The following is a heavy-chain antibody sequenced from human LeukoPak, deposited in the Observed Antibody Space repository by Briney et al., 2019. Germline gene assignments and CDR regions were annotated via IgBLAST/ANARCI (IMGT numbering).Heavy chain of an antibody. Sequence: GESLKISFQASGYSFTNYWIGWVRQMPGKSLEWMGIIYPADSDTRYSPSFQGQVTISADKSINTAYLQWNSLKASDTAMYYCARRLYGWYYFDYWGQGTLVTVFS. D-gene: IGHD6-19*01. CDR2: IYPADSDT. CDR3: ARRLYGWYYFDY. J-gene: IGHJ4*02. V-gene: IGHV5-51*01. CDR1: GYSFTNYW.